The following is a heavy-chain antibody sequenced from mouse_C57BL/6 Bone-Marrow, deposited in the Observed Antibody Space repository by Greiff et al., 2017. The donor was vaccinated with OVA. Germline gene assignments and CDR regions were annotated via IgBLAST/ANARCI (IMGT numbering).Heavy chain of an antibody. J-gene: IGHJ1*03. V-gene: IGHV5-15*04. D-gene: IGHD2-5*01. CDR3: ARRGSNYGYFDV. CDR1: GFTFSDYG. CDR2: ISNLAYSI. Sequence: EVKLVESGGGLVQPGGSLKLSCAASGFTFSDYGMAWVRQAPRKGPEWVAFISNLAYSIYYADTVTGRFTISRENAKNTLYPEMSSLRSEDTAMYYCARRGSNYGYFDVWGTGTTVTVSS.